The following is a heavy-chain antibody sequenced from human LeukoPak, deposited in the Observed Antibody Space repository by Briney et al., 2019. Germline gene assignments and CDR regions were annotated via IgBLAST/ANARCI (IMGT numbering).Heavy chain of an antibody. CDR3: ATSNSTGYYDY. Sequence: SETLSLTCTVSGGSISSYYWSWIRQPPGKGLEWIGYIYYSGSTNYNPSLKSRVTISVDTSKNQFSLKLSSVTAADTAVYYCATSNSTGYYDYWGQGTLVTVSS. J-gene: IGHJ4*02. CDR2: IYYSGST. V-gene: IGHV4-59*08. CDR1: GGSISSYY. D-gene: IGHD3-22*01.